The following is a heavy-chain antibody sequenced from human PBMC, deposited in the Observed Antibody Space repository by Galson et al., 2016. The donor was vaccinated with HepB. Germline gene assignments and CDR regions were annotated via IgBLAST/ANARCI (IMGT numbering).Heavy chain of an antibody. CDR2: IYTSGAT. J-gene: IGHJ4*02. CDR3: ARGLVGSTTAFDS. Sequence: SLRLSCAASGFTVTRSYMTWVRQAPGKGLEWVSVIYTSGATYYADSVKGRIIMSRSNAKNTVDLQMSSLRTEDTAVYYCARGLVGSTTAFDSWGQGTLVAGSS. D-gene: IGHD2/OR15-2a*01. CDR1: GFTVTRSY. V-gene: IGHV3-53*04.